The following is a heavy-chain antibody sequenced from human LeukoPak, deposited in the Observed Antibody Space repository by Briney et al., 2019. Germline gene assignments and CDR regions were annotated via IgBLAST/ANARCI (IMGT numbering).Heavy chain of an antibody. D-gene: IGHD2-15*01. CDR1: GYTFTGYY. V-gene: IGHV1-2*02. J-gene: IGHJ4*02. Sequence: GASVKVSCKASGYTFTGYYMHWVRQAPGLGLEWMGWINPNSGGTNYAQKFQGRVTMTRDTSISTAYMELSRLRSDDTAVYYCARAGYCSGGSCYGGMNYWGQGTLVTVSS. CDR3: ARAGYCSGGSCYGGMNY. CDR2: INPNSGGT.